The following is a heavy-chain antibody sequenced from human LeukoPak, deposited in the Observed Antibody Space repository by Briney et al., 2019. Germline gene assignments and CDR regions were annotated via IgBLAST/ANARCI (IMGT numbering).Heavy chain of an antibody. J-gene: IGHJ6*03. Sequence: SVKVSCKASGGTFSSYAITWVRQAPGQGLEWMGRIIPIFDQVNSAQNFQGRVTITADESTSTAYMELSSLRSEDTAVYYCARGRYYDSSGYYKGSYYYYYMDVWGKGTTVTVSS. V-gene: IGHV1-69*13. CDR2: IIPIFDQV. D-gene: IGHD3-22*01. CDR3: ARGRYYDSSGYYKGSYYYYYMDV. CDR1: GGTFSSYA.